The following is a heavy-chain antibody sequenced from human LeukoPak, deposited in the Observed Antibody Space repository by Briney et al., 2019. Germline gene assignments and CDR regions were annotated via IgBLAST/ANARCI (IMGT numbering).Heavy chain of an antibody. V-gene: IGHV4-39*07. D-gene: IGHD6-13*01. CDR2: INHSGST. J-gene: IGHJ4*02. CDR1: GGSISSSSYY. CDR3: ARLRYSSSWYMQRGTKYCFDY. Sequence: SETLSLTCTVSGGSISSSSYYWGWIRQPPGKGLEWIGEINHSGSTNYNPSLKSRVTISVDTSKNQFSLKLSSVTAADTAVYYCARLRYSSSWYMQRGTKYCFDYWGQGTLVTVSS.